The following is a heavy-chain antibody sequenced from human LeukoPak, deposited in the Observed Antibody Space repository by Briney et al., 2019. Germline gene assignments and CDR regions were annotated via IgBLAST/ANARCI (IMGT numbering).Heavy chain of an antibody. CDR2: INHSGST. CDR1: GFTFSDYY. Sequence: GSLRLSCAASGFTFSDYYMSWIRQPPGKGLEWIGEINHSGSTNYNPSLKSRVTMSVDTSKNQFSLKLSSVTAADTAVYYCARSPHVCLGGRLFDYWGRGPRVTVPS. CDR3: ARSPHVCLGGRLFDY. V-gene: IGHV4-34*01. D-gene: IGHD3-16*01. J-gene: IGHJ4*02.